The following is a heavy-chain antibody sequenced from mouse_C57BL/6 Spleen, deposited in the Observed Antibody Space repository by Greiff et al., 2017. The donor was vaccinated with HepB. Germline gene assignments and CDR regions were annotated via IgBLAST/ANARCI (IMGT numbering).Heavy chain of an antibody. V-gene: IGHV3-1*01. CDR3: ARVGDFDWYFDV. Sequence: VQLKESGPGMVKPSQSLSLTCTVTGYSITSGYDWHWIRHFPGNKLEWMGYISYSGSTNYNPSLKSRISITHDTSKKHFFLKLNSVTTEDTATYYCARVGDFDWYFDVWGTGTTVTVSS. CDR2: ISYSGST. CDR1: GYSITSGYD. J-gene: IGHJ1*03. D-gene: IGHD3-1*01.